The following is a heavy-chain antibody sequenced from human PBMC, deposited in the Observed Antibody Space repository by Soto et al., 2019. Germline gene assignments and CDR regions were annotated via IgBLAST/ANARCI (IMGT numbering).Heavy chain of an antibody. CDR3: ARTARKHYYYYGMDV. J-gene: IGHJ6*02. D-gene: IGHD6-6*01. CDR1: GYSFTIYW. V-gene: IGHV5-10-1*01. CDR2: IDPSDSYT. Sequence: PGESLKISCKGSGYSFTIYWISWVRQMPGKGLEWMGRIDPSDSYTNYSPSFQGHVTISADKSISTAYLQWSSLRASDTAMYYCARTARKHYYYYGMDVWGQGTTVTVSS.